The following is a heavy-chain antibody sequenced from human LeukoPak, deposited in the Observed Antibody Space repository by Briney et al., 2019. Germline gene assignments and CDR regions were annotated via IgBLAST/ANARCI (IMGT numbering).Heavy chain of an antibody. CDR3: AMSYYDFWSGWSGADAFDI. CDR1: GGSISSCF. J-gene: IGHJ3*02. Sequence: SETLSLTCTVSGGSISSCFWSWIRQPPGKGLEWIGYICYSGSTNYNPSLKSRVTISVDTSKNQFSLKLSSVTAADTAVYYCAMSYYDFWSGWSGADAFDIWGQGTMVTVSS. D-gene: IGHD3-3*01. V-gene: IGHV4-59*01. CDR2: ICYSGST.